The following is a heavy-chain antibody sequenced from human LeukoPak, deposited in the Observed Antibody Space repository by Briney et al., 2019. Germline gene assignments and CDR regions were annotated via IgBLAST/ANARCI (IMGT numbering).Heavy chain of an antibody. CDR2: ISYDGSNK. V-gene: IGHV3-30*03. CDR3: ARDDGYSYYYGMDV. J-gene: IGHJ6*02. D-gene: IGHD5-18*01. CDR1: GFTFSSYG. Sequence: PGGSLRLSCAASGFTFSSYGMHWVRQAPGKGLEWVAVISYDGSNKYYADSVKGRFTISRDNSKNTLYLQMNSLRAEDTAVYYCARDDGYSYYYGMDVWGQGTTVTVSS.